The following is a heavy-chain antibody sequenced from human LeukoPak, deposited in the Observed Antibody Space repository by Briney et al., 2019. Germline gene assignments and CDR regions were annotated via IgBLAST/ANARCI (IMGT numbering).Heavy chain of an antibody. V-gene: IGHV1-3*01. J-gene: IGHJ4*02. CDR3: ARVGYDILTGYDY. CDR1: GYTFTSYA. D-gene: IGHD3-9*01. Sequence: PSVKVSCKASGYTFTSYAMHWVRQAPGQRLEWMGWINAGNGNTKYSQKFQGRVTITRDTSASTAYMELSSLRSEDTAVYYCARVGYDILTGYDYWGQGTLVTVSS. CDR2: INAGNGNT.